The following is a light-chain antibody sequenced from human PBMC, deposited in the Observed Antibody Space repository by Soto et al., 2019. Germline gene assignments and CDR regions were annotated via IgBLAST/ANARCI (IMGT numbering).Light chain of an antibody. Sequence: EIGLTQSPGTLSLSPGERATRSCRASQSLSSNDLGWYLAWYQQSPGQTPRLLIYGTSSRATGIPHRFSGSGSGTDFTLTISRLEPEDFAVYYCQQYGSSHRITFGQGTRLEIK. CDR2: GTS. J-gene: IGKJ5*01. CDR1: QSLSSNDLGWY. V-gene: IGKV3-20*01. CDR3: QQYGSSHRIT.